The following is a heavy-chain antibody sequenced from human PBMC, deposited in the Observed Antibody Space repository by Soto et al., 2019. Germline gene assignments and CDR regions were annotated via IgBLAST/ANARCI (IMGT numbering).Heavy chain of an antibody. D-gene: IGHD2-2*01. CDR1: GYTFTSYD. V-gene: IGHV1-8*01. J-gene: IGHJ4*02. Sequence: ASVKVSCKASGYTFTSYDINWVRQATGQGLEWMGWMNPNSGNTGYAQKFQGRVTMTRNTSISTAYMELNSLRAEDTAVYYCARVSRTQLPGAFFDYWGQGTLVTVSS. CDR2: MNPNSGNT. CDR3: ARVSRTQLPGAFFDY.